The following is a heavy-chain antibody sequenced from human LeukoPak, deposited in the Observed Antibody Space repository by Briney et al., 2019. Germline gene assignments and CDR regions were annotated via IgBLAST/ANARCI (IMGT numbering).Heavy chain of an antibody. J-gene: IGHJ5*02. CDR3: ARAGGYDISLNWFDP. CDR2: INPNSGGT. Sequence: ASVKVSCKASGYTFTGYYMHWVRQAPGQGLEWMGWINPNSGGTNYAQKFQGRVTMTRDTSISTAYMELSRLRSDDTAVYYCARAGGYDISLNWFDPWGQGTLVTVSS. D-gene: IGHD3-9*01. CDR1: GYTFTGYY. V-gene: IGHV1-2*02.